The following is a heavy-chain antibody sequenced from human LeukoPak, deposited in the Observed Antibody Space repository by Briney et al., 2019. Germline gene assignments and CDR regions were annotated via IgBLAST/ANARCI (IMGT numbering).Heavy chain of an antibody. J-gene: IGHJ5*02. CDR3: ARRKFLGWFDP. V-gene: IGHV1-8*03. D-gene: IGHD7-27*01. Sequence: GASVKVSCKASGYIFTTYDIGWVRQATGQGLEWMGWLNPNSGNAGYAQKFQGRVTISRNTSMSTAYMELSSLRSDDTAIYYCARRKFLGWFDPWGQGNLVTVSS. CDR1: GYIFTTYD. CDR2: LNPNSGNA.